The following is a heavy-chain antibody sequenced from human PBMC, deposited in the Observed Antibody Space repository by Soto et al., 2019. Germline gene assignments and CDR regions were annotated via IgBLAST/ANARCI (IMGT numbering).Heavy chain of an antibody. CDR1: GLTFTTYA. CDR3: AKEEGHPSWFDP. V-gene: IGHV3-23*01. Sequence: PGGALRLSCAASGLTFTTYAMTWVRQAPGKGLEWVSAITASGGGAYYAESVKGRFTISRDNSKNTLYLQMNSLSAEDTAVYYCAKEEGHPSWFDPWGQGTLVTVSS. J-gene: IGHJ5*02. CDR2: ITASGGGA.